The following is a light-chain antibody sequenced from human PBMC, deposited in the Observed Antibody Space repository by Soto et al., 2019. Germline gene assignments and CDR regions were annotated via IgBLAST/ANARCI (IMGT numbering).Light chain of an antibody. Sequence: QSVLTQPTSVSGSPGQSITISCTGTSNDVGGYNYVSWYQQHPGKAPKLIIYEVSNRPSGVSNRFSGSKSGNTASLTISGLQAEDEADYYCSSYTSSITLVFGGGTKLTVL. J-gene: IGLJ2*01. CDR1: SNDVGGYNY. V-gene: IGLV2-14*01. CDR3: SSYTSSITLV. CDR2: EVS.